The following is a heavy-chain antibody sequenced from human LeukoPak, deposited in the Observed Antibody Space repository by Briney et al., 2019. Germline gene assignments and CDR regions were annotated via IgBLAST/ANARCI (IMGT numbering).Heavy chain of an antibody. D-gene: IGHD3-22*01. CDR1: GGSISTYF. CDR3: ARSTPYYGSSGYYFLNWFDP. V-gene: IGHV4-4*07. Sequence: PSETLSLTCTVSGGSISTYFWSWIRQPAGKGLEWIGRVYTSGSTNYNPSLKSRVTMSVDTSKNQFSLKLSSVTAADTAVYYCARSTPYYGSSGYYFLNWFDPWGQGTLVTVSS. J-gene: IGHJ5*02. CDR2: VYTSGST.